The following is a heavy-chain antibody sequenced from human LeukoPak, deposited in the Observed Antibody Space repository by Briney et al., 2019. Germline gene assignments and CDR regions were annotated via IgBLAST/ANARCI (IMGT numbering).Heavy chain of an antibody. Sequence: SETLSLTCTVSGGSISSYYWSWIRQPAGKGLEWIGRIYTSGSTNYNPSLKSRVTMSVGTSKNQFSLKLSSVTAADTAVYYCARERDDFWSGPDLENWFDPWGQGTLVTVSS. V-gene: IGHV4-4*07. J-gene: IGHJ5*02. CDR2: IYTSGST. D-gene: IGHD3-3*01. CDR1: GGSISSYY. CDR3: ARERDDFWSGPDLENWFDP.